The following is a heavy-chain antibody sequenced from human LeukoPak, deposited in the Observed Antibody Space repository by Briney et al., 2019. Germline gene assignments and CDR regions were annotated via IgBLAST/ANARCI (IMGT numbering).Heavy chain of an antibody. CDR2: IIPIFGTA. V-gene: IGHV1-69*13. D-gene: IGHD3-9*01. J-gene: IGHJ6*03. CDR3: ARELTGISSYYMDV. Sequence: SVKVSCKASGGTFSSCAISWVRQAPGQGLGWMGGIIPIFGTANYAQKFQGRVTITADESTSTAYMELSSLRSEDTAVYYCARELTGISSYYMDVWGKGTTVTISS. CDR1: GGTFSSCA.